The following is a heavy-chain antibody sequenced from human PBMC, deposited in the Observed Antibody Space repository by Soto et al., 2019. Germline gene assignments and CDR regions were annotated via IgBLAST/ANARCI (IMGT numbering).Heavy chain of an antibody. CDR1: GFTFSSYG. V-gene: IGHV3-30*18. Sequence: GGSLRLSCAASGFTFSSYGMHWVRQAPGKVLEWVAVISYDGSNKYYADSVKGRFTISRDNSKNTLYLQMNSLRAEDTAVYYCAKDLGSSWYLDYWGQGTMVTVYS. D-gene: IGHD6-13*01. CDR3: AKDLGSSWYLDY. CDR2: ISYDGSNK. J-gene: IGHJ4*02.